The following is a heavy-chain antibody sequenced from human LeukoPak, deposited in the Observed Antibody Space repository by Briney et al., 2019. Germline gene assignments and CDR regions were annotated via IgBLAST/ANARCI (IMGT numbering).Heavy chain of an antibody. CDR1: GYTFTGYY. CDR3: ARHLTHYYGSGSYRIPGGGAFDI. D-gene: IGHD3-10*01. CDR2: INPNSGGT. J-gene: IGHJ3*02. Sequence: ASVKVSCKASGYTFTGYYMHWVRQAPGQGLEWMGWINPNSGGTNYAQKFQGRVTMTRDTSISTAYMELSRLRSDDTAVYYCARHLTHYYGSGSYRIPGGGAFDIWGPGTMVTVSS. V-gene: IGHV1-2*02.